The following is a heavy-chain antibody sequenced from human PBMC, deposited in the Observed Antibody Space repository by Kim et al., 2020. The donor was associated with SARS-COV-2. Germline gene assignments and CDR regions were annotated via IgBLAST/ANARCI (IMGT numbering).Heavy chain of an antibody. CDR2: K. V-gene: IGHV3-7*01. D-gene: IGHD6-13*01. J-gene: IGHJ4*02. Sequence: KDYVDSVKGRFTIARDNAKNSLYLQMNSLRAEDTAGYYCARLASSSWYFDYWGQGTLVTVSS. CDR3: ARLASSSWYFDY.